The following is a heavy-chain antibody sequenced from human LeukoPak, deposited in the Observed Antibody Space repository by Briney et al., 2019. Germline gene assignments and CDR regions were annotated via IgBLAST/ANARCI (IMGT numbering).Heavy chain of an antibody. J-gene: IGHJ4*02. CDR3: ARGGRPFLETYFDS. V-gene: IGHV3-30*03. Sequence: PGGSLRLSCAASGFTFRNYGMHWVRQAPGKGLEWVAVILYDASSKRYEDSLKSRFSISRDNSKNMLYLQMNSLRAEDTAVYYCARGGRPFLETYFDSWGQGTLVSVSS. CDR2: ILYDASSK. CDR1: GFTFRNYG. D-gene: IGHD3-3*02.